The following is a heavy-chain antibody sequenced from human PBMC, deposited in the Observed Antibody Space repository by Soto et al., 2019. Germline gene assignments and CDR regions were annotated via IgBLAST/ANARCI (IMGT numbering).Heavy chain of an antibody. D-gene: IGHD3-10*01. Sequence: QLHLQESGPGLVKPSETLSLTCTVSGGSISSSRYYWGWIRQPPGKGLEWIGSIYISGSTYYNPSLKSRVNIYLDTPKKQFSLNLSSVTAADTAVYYCARLNYGSGSFYNPGGAFDIWGQGTMVTVSS. CDR1: GGSISSSRYY. J-gene: IGHJ3*02. CDR3: ARLNYGSGSFYNPGGAFDI. CDR2: IYISGST. V-gene: IGHV4-39*01.